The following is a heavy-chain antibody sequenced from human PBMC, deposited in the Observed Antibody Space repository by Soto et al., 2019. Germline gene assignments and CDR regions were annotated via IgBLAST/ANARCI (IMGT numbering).Heavy chain of an antibody. CDR3: ATFSGFFTISPFDA. CDR2: IYHSGST. CDR1: GDSISTVNW. J-gene: IGHJ5*02. V-gene: IGHV4-4*02. D-gene: IGHD2-8*01. Sequence: PSETLSLTCGVSGDSISTVNWWSWVRQSPGKGLEWIGEIYHSGSTSYNPSLKSRVTVSVDKSKNQFSLQLTSVTAADTAVYYCATFSGFFTISPFDAWGQGILVTVSS.